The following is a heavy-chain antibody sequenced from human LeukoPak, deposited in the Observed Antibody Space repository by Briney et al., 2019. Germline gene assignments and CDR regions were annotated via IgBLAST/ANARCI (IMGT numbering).Heavy chain of an antibody. CDR3: ARDWTLGY. V-gene: IGHV3-64*01. CDR1: GFTFNTAW. Sequence: PGGSLRLSCAASGFTFNTAWMTWVRQAPGKGLEYVSAISSNGGSTYYANSVKGRFTISRDNSKNTLYLQMGSLRAEDMAVYYCARDWTLGYWGQGTLVTVSS. J-gene: IGHJ4*02. D-gene: IGHD3/OR15-3a*01. CDR2: ISSNGGST.